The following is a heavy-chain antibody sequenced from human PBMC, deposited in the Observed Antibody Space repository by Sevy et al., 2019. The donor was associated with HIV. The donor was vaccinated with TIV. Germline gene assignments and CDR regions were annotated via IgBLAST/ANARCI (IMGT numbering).Heavy chain of an antibody. V-gene: IGHV1-46*01. Sequence: ASVKVSCKASGYTFINYDMQWVRQAPGQGLEWMALISPSSGLTTYAQKFQDRVTLTRDTSTNTVYMELSGLTSEDTAVYYCARLRSCGGACYIFDYCGQGALVTVSS. CDR1: GYTFINYD. CDR2: ISPSSGLT. J-gene: IGHJ4*02. D-gene: IGHD2-21*02. CDR3: ARLRSCGGACYIFDY.